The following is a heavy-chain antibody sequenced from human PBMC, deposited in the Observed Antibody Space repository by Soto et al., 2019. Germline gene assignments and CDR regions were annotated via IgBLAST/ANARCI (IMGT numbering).Heavy chain of an antibody. CDR2: IYWDDDK. Sequence: QITLKESGPTLVKPTQTLTLTCTFSGFSLSTSGVAVGWIRQPPGKALEWLALIYWDDDKRYSPSLKSRLTITTDTAKSQVVLTMTNMDPVDTATYYCAHRPPERGLASFAPWGQGTLVTVSS. CDR3: AHRPPERGLASFAP. V-gene: IGHV2-5*02. D-gene: IGHD1-1*01. CDR1: GFSLSTSGVA. J-gene: IGHJ5*02.